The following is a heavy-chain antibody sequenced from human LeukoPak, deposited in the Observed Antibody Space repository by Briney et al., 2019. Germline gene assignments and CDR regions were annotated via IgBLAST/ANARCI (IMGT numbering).Heavy chain of an antibody. CDR2: IYYSGST. V-gene: IGHV4-59*01. CDR3: ARDREFSGSYPDAFDI. D-gene: IGHD1-26*01. Sequence: SETLSLTCTVSGGSISSYYWSWIRQPPGKGLEWIGYIYYSGSTNYNPSLKSRVAMSVDTSKNQFSLKLRSVTAADTAVYYCARDREFSGSYPDAFDIWGQGSMVTVSS. J-gene: IGHJ3*02. CDR1: GGSISSYY.